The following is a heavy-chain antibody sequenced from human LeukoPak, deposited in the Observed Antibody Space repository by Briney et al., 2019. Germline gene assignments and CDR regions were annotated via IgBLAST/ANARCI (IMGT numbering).Heavy chain of an antibody. D-gene: IGHD5-18*01. J-gene: IGHJ4*02. V-gene: IGHV3-48*03. CDR3: ARDLSSYGYGVFDY. CDR1: GFTFSSYE. Sequence: GGSLRLSCAVSGFTFSSYEMNWVRQAPGKGLEWVSYISSSGSTIYYADSVKGRFTISRDNAKNSLYLQMNSLRAEDTAVYYCARDLSSYGYGVFDYWGQGTLVTVSS. CDR2: ISSSGSTI.